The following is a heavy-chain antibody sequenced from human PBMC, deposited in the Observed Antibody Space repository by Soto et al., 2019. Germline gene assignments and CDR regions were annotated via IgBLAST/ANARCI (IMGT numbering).Heavy chain of an antibody. J-gene: IGHJ4*02. D-gene: IGHD6-13*01. CDR1: GFTFSTHW. Sequence: EAQLVESGGGVVQPGGSLRLSCAASGFTFSTHWMSWVRQAPGRGLEWVANIREDATEEYDVDSVKGRFTISRDNAKNSVSLQMNSLRAEATAVYYCATHNGPAAAGLVLDFWGQGTLVTVSS. CDR2: IREDATEE. V-gene: IGHV3-7*02. CDR3: ATHNGPAAAGLVLDF.